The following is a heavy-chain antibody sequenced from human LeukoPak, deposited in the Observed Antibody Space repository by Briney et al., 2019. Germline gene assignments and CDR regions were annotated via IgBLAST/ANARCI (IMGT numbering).Heavy chain of an antibody. CDR1: GFTFSSYG. CDR2: IRYDGSNK. CDR3: AKGYYDSSGLGNDAFDI. D-gene: IGHD3-22*01. Sequence: GGSLRLSCAASGFTFSSYGMSWVRQAPGKGLEWVAFIRYDGSNKYYADSVKGRFTISRDNSKNTLYLQMNSLRAEDTAVYYCAKGYYDSSGLGNDAFDIWGQGTMVTVSS. J-gene: IGHJ3*02. V-gene: IGHV3-30*02.